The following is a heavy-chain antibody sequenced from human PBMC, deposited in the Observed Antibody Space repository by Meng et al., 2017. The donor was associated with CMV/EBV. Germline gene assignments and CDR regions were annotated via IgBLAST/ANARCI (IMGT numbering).Heavy chain of an antibody. Sequence: GESLKISCAASGFTFSSYSMNWVRQAPGKGLEWVSSISSSSSYIYYADSVKGRFTISRDNAKNSLYLQMNSLRAEDTAVYYCARASSGSYYLNWFDYWGQGTLVTVSS. J-gene: IGHJ5*01. D-gene: IGHD1-26*01. CDR2: ISSSSSYI. CDR3: ARASSGSYYLNWFDY. V-gene: IGHV3-21*01. CDR1: GFTFSSYS.